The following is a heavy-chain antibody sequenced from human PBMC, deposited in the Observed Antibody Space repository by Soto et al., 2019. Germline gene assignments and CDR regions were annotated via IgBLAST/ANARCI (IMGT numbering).Heavy chain of an antibody. CDR3: ARADYEILTGSYAMDV. CDR2: VSSSGNT. CDR1: GDSLGNYY. V-gene: IGHV4-4*07. Sequence: QVQLQESGPGLVKPSETLSLTCTVSGDSLGNYYWFWIRQPVGKGLEWIGRVSSSGNTNANPTIIGLTTLSMDTSKKHFSLKMRSVTAADTAVYYWARADYEILTGSYAMDVWGQGTTVTVSS. J-gene: IGHJ6*02. D-gene: IGHD3-9*01.